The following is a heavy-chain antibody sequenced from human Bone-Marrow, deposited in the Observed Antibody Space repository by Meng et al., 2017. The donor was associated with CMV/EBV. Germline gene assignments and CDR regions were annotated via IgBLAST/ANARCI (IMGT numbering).Heavy chain of an antibody. V-gene: IGHV1-2*02. CDR2: INSNSGGT. D-gene: IGHD3-9*01. Sequence: ASVKVSCKASGYTFTGYYIHWVRQAPGQGLEWMGWINSNSGGTNYAQKFQGRVTMTRDTSISTAYMEVSRLRFDDTAVYYCARGQQKRDILTGPCDYWGQGSLVTVYS. J-gene: IGHJ4*02. CDR3: ARGQQKRDILTGPCDY. CDR1: GYTFTGYY.